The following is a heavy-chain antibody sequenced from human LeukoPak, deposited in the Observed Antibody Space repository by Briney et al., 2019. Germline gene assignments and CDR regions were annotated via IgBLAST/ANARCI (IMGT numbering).Heavy chain of an antibody. J-gene: IGHJ4*02. CDR2: IRYDGSNK. CDR3: AKDLRLGWYFDY. V-gene: IGHV3-30*02. Sequence: GGSLRLSCAASGFTFSNYGMHWVRQAPGKGREWVAFIRYDGSNKYYADSVKGRFTISRDNSKNTLYLQMNSLRAEDTAVYYCAKDLRLGWYFDYWGQGTLVTVSS. CDR1: GFTFSNYG. D-gene: IGHD5/OR15-5a*01.